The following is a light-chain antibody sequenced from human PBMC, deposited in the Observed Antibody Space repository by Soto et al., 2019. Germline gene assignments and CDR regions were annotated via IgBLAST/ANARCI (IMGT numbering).Light chain of an antibody. V-gene: IGKV3-20*01. CDR1: QSISSTY. CDR3: QQYYASSWT. CDR2: AAS. J-gene: IGKJ1*01. Sequence: EIVLTQSPGTLSLSPGERATLSCRASQSISSTYLAWYRQKPGQAPRLLIYAASSRATGIPDRFSGSGSGTDFTLTISRLEPEDFAVYYCQQYYASSWTFGQVTRVEIK.